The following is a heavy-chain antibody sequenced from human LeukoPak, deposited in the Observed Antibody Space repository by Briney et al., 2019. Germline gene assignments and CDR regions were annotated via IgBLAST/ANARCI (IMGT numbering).Heavy chain of an antibody. J-gene: IGHJ4*02. CDR2: IDYSGNT. Sequence: KPSETLSLTCTVSGGSISIYYWGWVRQPPGKGLEWIGTIDYSGNTYYNPSLKSRATISTDTSRSQFSLNLSSVTAADTAVYYCAREYTLYRSGWFLDYWGQGTVVTVSS. V-gene: IGHV4-39*07. CDR1: GGSISIYY. D-gene: IGHD6-19*01. CDR3: AREYTLYRSGWFLDY.